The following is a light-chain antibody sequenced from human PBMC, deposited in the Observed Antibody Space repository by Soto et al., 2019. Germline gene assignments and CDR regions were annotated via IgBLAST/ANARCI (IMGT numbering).Light chain of an antibody. V-gene: IGKV3-20*01. CDR1: QSVNNRY. Sequence: EIVLTQSPGTLSLSPGETATLSCRASQSVNNRYLAWYQQRPGRAPRLLMYGASSRATGIPDRFSGSGSGTDFTLTISSLEPEDFAVYYCQQYSSSPRTFGQGTKVEIK. CDR2: GAS. J-gene: IGKJ1*01. CDR3: QQYSSSPRT.